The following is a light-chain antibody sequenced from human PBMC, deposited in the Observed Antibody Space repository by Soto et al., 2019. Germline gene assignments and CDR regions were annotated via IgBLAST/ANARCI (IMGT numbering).Light chain of an antibody. CDR2: DAS. V-gene: IGKV3-11*01. Sequence: EIVLTQSPATLSLSPGERATLSCRASQSVSSYLAWYQQKPGQAHRLLIYDASNRANGIPARFSGSGSGTDFTLTISSLEPEDFAVYYCQQRSNWPPVTFGGGTKVEIK. J-gene: IGKJ4*01. CDR3: QQRSNWPPVT. CDR1: QSVSSY.